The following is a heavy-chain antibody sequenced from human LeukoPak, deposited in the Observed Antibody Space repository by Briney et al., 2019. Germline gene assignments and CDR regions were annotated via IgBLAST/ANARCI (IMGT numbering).Heavy chain of an antibody. Sequence: PSETLSLTCAVSGGSISSSGYYWVWIRQPPGKGLEWIGSIYYSGDTYYNPSLKSRRVTISVDTSKNQFSLRLSSVTAADTAVDSCARHQWHCHYYLGVWGKGSTVTVSS. V-gene: IGHV4-39*01. CDR2: IYYSGDT. CDR3: ARHQWHCHYYLGV. J-gene: IGHJ6*03. CDR1: GGSISSSGYY. D-gene: IGHD6-19*01.